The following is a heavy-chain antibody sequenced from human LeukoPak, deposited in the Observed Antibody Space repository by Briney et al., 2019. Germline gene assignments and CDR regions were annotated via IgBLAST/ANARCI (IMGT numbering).Heavy chain of an antibody. CDR2: ISGSGGST. V-gene: IGHV3-23*01. D-gene: IGHD3-10*01. Sequence: GGSLRLSCAASGFTFSTNFMHWVRQAPGKGLEWVSAISGSGGSTYYADSVKGRFTISRDNSKNMLYLQMNSLRAEDTAVYYCAKPYYYGSRSYMDYWGQGTLVTVSS. CDR3: AKPYYYGSRSYMDY. J-gene: IGHJ4*02. CDR1: GFTFSTNF.